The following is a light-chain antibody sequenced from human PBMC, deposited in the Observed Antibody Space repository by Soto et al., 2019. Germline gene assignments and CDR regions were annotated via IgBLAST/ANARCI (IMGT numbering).Light chain of an antibody. Sequence: QSALTQPGSLSGSPGQSITISCSGTSNDIGTYNLVSWYQQHPGKAPKLIIFEGSRLPSGVSSRFSGSKSGNTASLTISGLRPEDEADYYCSSYAGSNILVVFGGGTKLIVL. CDR1: SNDIGTYNL. CDR2: EGS. J-gene: IGLJ2*01. CDR3: SSYAGSNILVV. V-gene: IGLV2-23*01.